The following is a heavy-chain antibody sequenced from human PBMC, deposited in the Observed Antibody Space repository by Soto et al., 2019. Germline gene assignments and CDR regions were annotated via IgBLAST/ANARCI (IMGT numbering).Heavy chain of an antibody. CDR3: ARESSDYYGAPIFDY. Sequence: PGGSLRLSCAASGFTFSSYGMHWVRQAPGKGLEWAAVIWYDGSNKYYADSVKGRFTISRDNSKNTLYLQMNSLRAEDTAVYYCARESSDYYGAPIFDYWGQGTLVTVSS. CDR1: GFTFSSYG. CDR2: IWYDGSNK. D-gene: IGHD3-10*01. J-gene: IGHJ4*02. V-gene: IGHV3-33*01.